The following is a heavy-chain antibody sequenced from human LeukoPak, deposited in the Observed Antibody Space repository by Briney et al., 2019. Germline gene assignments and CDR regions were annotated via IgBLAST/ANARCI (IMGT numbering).Heavy chain of an antibody. CDR1: GGSISSSSYY. D-gene: IGHD3-10*01. V-gene: IGHV4-39*01. CDR2: IYYSGST. CDR3: ARAERLLWFGELSYNWFDP. J-gene: IGHJ5*02. Sequence: SETLSLTCTVSGGSISSSSYYWGWIRQPPGKGLEWIGSIYYSGSTYYNPSLKSRVTISVDTSKNQFSLKLSSVTAADTAVYYCARAERLLWFGELSYNWFDPWGQGTLVTVSS.